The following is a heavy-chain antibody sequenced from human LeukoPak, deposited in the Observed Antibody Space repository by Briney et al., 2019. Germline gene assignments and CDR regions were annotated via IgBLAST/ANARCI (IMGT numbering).Heavy chain of an antibody. CDR1: GFTFSSYA. V-gene: IGHV3-23*01. CDR2: ISGSGGST. J-gene: IGHJ1*01. Sequence: SGGSLRLSCAASGFTFSSYAMSWVRQAPGKGLEWVSAISGSGGSTYYAGSVKGRFTISRDNSKNTLYLQMNSLRAEDTAVYYCAKGVAAAASAEYFQHWGQGTLVTVSS. CDR3: AKGVAAAASAEYFQH. D-gene: IGHD6-13*01.